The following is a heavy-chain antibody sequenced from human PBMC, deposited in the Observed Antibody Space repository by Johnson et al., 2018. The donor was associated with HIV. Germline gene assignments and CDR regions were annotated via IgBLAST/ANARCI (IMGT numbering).Heavy chain of an antibody. CDR2: ISHDGSNE. CDR3: ARAYNDAFDI. CDR1: GFTFSSYG. J-gene: IGHJ3*02. D-gene: IGHD5-24*01. V-gene: IGHV3-33*05. Sequence: QVQLVESGGGVVQPGRSLRLSCAASGFTFSSYGMHWVRQAPGEGLEWVAAISHDGSNEYYGDYVKGRFTISRDNAKNSLYLQMNSLRAEDTALYYCARAYNDAFDIWGQGTMVTVSS.